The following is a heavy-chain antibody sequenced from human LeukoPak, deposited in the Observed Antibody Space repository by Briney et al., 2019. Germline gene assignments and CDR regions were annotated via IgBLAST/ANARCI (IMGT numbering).Heavy chain of an antibody. Sequence: GALLKISCKGSGYSYTSYWIGWVRQMPGKGLVWMGMIYPGDSDTRYSPSFQGQVTISVDKSISTAYLQWSSLKASDTAMYYCARHPPSEPFDYWGQGTLVTVSS. CDR1: GYSYTSYW. V-gene: IGHV5-51*01. CDR2: IYPGDSDT. CDR3: ARHPPSEPFDY. J-gene: IGHJ4*02.